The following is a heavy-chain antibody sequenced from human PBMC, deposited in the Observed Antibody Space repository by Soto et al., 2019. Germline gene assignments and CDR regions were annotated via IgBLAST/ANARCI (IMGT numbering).Heavy chain of an antibody. Sequence: QPGGSLRLSCAASGFTFSSYSMNWVRQAPGKGLEWVSYISSSSSTIYYADSVKGRFTISRDNAKNSLYLQMNSLRDEDTAVHYCARDQRYCSSTSCWGLGGMDVWGQGTTVTVSS. CDR1: GFTFSSYS. CDR2: ISSSSSTI. CDR3: ARDQRYCSSTSCWGLGGMDV. J-gene: IGHJ6*02. D-gene: IGHD2-2*01. V-gene: IGHV3-48*02.